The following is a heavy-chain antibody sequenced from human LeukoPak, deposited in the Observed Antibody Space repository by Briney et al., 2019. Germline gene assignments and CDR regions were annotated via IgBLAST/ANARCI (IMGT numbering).Heavy chain of an antibody. V-gene: IGHV4-34*01. CDR2: INHSGST. CDR3: ARVPYCSGGSCNYFDY. J-gene: IGHJ4*02. CDR1: GGSFSGYY. Sequence: PSETLSLTCAVYGGSFSGYYWSWIRQPPGKGLEWIGEINHSGSTNYNPSLKSRVTISVDTSKNQFSLKLSSVTAADTAVYYCARVPYCSGGSCNYFDYWGQGTLVTVSS. D-gene: IGHD2-15*01.